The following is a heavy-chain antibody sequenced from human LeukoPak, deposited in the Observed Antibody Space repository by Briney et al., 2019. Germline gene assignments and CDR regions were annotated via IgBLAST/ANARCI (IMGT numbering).Heavy chain of an antibody. CDR3: ARGRYSGYDLDY. V-gene: IGHV3-30*04. CDR2: ISYDGSNK. D-gene: IGHD5-12*01. Sequence: GGSLRLSCAASGFSFSTYTMNWVRQAPGKGLEWVAVISYDGSNKYYADSVKGRFTISRDNSKNTLYLQMNSLRAEDTAVYYCARGRYSGYDLDYWGQGTLVTVSS. J-gene: IGHJ4*02. CDR1: GFSFSTYT.